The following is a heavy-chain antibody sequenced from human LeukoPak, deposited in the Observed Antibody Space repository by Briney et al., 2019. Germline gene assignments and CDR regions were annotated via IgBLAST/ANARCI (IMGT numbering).Heavy chain of an antibody. Sequence: GGSLRLSCAASGFTFSTYWMAWVRQAPGKGLEWVANIKEDASAKHQADSVKGRFTISRDNAQNSVYLRMSSLRGEDTAVYYCARDVGGSLDYWGQGILVTVSS. CDR2: IKEDASAK. J-gene: IGHJ4*02. D-gene: IGHD1-26*01. CDR3: ARDVGGSLDY. CDR1: GFTFSTYW. V-gene: IGHV3-7*01.